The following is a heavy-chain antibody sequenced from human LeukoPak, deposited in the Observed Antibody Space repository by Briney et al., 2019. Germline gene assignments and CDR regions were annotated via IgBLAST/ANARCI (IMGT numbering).Heavy chain of an antibody. J-gene: IGHJ4*02. CDR2: IHTGGST. CDR3: ASAGSETARPFVSIDY. D-gene: IGHD6-6*01. CDR1: GGSISSYY. V-gene: IGHV4-4*07. Sequence: SETLSLTCTVSGGSISSYYWSWMRQPAGKGLEWIGRIHTGGSTDYNPSLKRRVTMSGDTSKNQFSLRLSSVTPADTAIYYCASAGSETARPFVSIDYWGEGTLVTVYS.